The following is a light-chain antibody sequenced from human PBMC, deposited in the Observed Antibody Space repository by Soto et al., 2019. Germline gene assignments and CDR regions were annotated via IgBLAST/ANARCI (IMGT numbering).Light chain of an antibody. Sequence: QSVLTQSPSASGSPGQSVTISCTGTKNDIGVYDFVSWYQHHPGKAPKLVIYGVSYRPSGVSGRFSGSKFQNTASLTISGLQPEDEADYYCSSYRSGSVVLFGGGTKVTVL. V-gene: IGLV2-14*01. CDR1: KNDIGVYDF. CDR2: GVS. CDR3: SSYRSGSVVL. J-gene: IGLJ3*02.